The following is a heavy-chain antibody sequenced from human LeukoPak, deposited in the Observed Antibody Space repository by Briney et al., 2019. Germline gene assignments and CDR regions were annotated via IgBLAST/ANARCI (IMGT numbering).Heavy chain of an antibody. D-gene: IGHD3-10*01. CDR3: ARADGEWFGELYYYYYMDV. CDR2: ISSSGSTI. CDR1: GFTFSDYY. V-gene: IGHV3-11*04. J-gene: IGHJ6*03. Sequence: GGSLRLSCADSGFTFSDYYMSWIRQAPGKGLEWVSYISSSGSTIYYADSVKGRFTISRDNAKNSLYLQMNSLRAEDTAVYYCARADGEWFGELYYYYYMDVWGKGTTVTVSS.